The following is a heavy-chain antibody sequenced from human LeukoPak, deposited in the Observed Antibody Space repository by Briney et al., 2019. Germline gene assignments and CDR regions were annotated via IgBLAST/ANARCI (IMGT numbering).Heavy chain of an antibody. CDR2: IKKDGSAK. CDR3: ARCPYDSTGYYSVPSHLDY. J-gene: IGHJ4*02. Sequence: GGPLSLSCAASGFTFRTYGLTRARRAPGKGREGGPNIKKDGSAKYYVDSLRGRFSISRDNVKNSLFLQMNSLSAEDTAVYYCARCPYDSTGYYSVPSHLDYWGQGTLVTVSS. CDR1: GFTFRTYG. D-gene: IGHD3-22*01. V-gene: IGHV3-7*01.